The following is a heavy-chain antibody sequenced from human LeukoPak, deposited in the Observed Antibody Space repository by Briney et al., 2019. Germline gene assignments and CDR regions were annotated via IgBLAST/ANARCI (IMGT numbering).Heavy chain of an antibody. Sequence: PSETLSLTCTVSGDSITISAFYWGWIRQAPGKGLEWTGNIFHGGTTHYNPSLKSRVSIPADRSKNQVSPNLSPVTAADTALYYCAKQARQIPSGRVVAIPPFDTWGQGTMVTVSS. CDR2: IFHGGTT. J-gene: IGHJ3*02. V-gene: IGHV4-39*01. CDR3: AKQARQIPSGRVVAIPPFDT. D-gene: IGHD3-16*02. CDR1: GDSITISAFY.